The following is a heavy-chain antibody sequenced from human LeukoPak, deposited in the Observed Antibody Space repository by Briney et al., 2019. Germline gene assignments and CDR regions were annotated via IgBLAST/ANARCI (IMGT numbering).Heavy chain of an antibody. CDR1: GFTFSSYW. CDR2: INSDESST. CDR3: ARDLGYSSSSWENYYYYGMDV. J-gene: IGHJ6*02. Sequence: PGGSLRLSCAASGFTFSSYWMHWVRQAPGKGLVWVSRINSDESSTSYADSVKGRFTISRDNAKNTLYLQMNSLRAEDTAVYYCARDLGYSSSSWENYYYYGMDVWGQGTTVTVSS. V-gene: IGHV3-74*01. D-gene: IGHD6-6*01.